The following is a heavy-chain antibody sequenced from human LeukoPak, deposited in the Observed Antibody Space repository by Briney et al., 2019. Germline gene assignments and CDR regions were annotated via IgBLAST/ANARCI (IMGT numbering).Heavy chain of an antibody. V-gene: IGHV4-34*01. CDR3: ARGPRTPSYYMDV. Sequence: PSETLSLTCAVYGGSFSGYYWSCIRQPPGKGLEWIGEINHSGSTNYNPSLKSRVTISVDTSKNQFSLKLSSVTAADTAVYYCARGPRTPSYYMDVWGKGTTVTVSS. CDR1: GGSFSGYY. D-gene: IGHD2-2*01. CDR2: INHSGST. J-gene: IGHJ6*03.